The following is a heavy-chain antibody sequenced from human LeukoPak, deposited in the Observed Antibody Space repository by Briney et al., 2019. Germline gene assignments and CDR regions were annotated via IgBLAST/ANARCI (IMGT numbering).Heavy chain of an antibody. J-gene: IGHJ4*02. CDR1: GGSISRYY. CDR3: AREDVWGNNRPKGHFDY. V-gene: IGHV4-59*01. CDR2: IYGRGST. D-gene: IGHD3-16*02. Sequence: SETLSLTCTVSGGSISRYYWSWIRQPPGKGLAWIGYIYGRGSTNYNPSLKSRVTVSVDTSKNQFSLNLNSVTAADTAVYYCAREDVWGNNRPKGHFDYWGQGTLVTVSS.